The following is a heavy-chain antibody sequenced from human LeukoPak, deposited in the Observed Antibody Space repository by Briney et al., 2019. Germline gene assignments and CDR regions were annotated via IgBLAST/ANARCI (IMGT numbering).Heavy chain of an antibody. CDR3: ARHRTHSLWRAAGENWFDP. Sequence: SSETLSLTCTVSGGSISSSSYYWGWIRQPPGKGLEWIGSIYYSGSTYYNPSLKSRVTISVDTSKNQFSLKLSSVTAADAAVYYCARHRTHSLWRAAGENWFDPWGQGTLVTVSS. D-gene: IGHD2/OR15-2a*01. CDR2: IYYSGST. J-gene: IGHJ5*02. CDR1: GGSISSSSYY. V-gene: IGHV4-39*01.